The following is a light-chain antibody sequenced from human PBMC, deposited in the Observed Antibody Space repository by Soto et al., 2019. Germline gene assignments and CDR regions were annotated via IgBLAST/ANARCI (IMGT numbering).Light chain of an antibody. V-gene: IGKV1-27*01. Sequence: DIQMTQSPSSLSASLGDRITFTCRASQAISHFLAWYQQKPGKVPQLLIYEASTLQSGVPSRFSGSGSGTEFTLTISGLQPEDVATYFCQKYDRAPFTFGPGTKVDIK. CDR3: QKYDRAPFT. CDR1: QAISHF. J-gene: IGKJ3*01. CDR2: EAS.